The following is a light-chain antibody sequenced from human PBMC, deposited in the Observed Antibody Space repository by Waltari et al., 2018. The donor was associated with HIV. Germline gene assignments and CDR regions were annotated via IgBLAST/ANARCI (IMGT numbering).Light chain of an antibody. Sequence: DIVLTQSPGTLSLSPGERATLSCRASQSVDNNYLAWYQHRPGQAPRLLIFGASSRATGIPDRFSASGSGADFTLTISSLDPSDYALYYCKQYATSPRTFGQGTRVEIK. J-gene: IGKJ2*01. CDR2: GAS. CDR3: KQYATSPRT. V-gene: IGKV3-20*01. CDR1: QSVDNNY.